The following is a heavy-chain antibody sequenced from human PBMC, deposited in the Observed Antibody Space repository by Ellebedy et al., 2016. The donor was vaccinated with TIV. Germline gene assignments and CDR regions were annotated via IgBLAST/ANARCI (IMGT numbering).Heavy chain of an antibody. CDR2: ISYDGSNK. CDR1: GFTFSSYA. J-gene: IGHJ6*02. V-gene: IGHV3-30-3*01. Sequence: GESLKISCAASGFTFSSYAMHWVRQAPGKGLEWVAVISYDGSNKHSADSVKGRFTISRDNSKKTLYLQMNSLRVDDTAVYYCTRSEMILVGNGMDVWGQGTTVTVSS. CDR3: TRSEMILVGNGMDV. D-gene: IGHD3-22*01.